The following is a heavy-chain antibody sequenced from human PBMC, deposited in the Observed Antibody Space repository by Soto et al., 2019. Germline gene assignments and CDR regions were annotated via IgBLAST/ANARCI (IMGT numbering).Heavy chain of an antibody. J-gene: IGHJ4*02. CDR1: GFTFSSYA. CDR2: ISGSGGST. Sequence: PGGSLRLSCAASGFTFSSYAMSRVRQAPGKGLEWVSAISGSGGSTYYADSVKGRFTISRDNSKNTLYLQMNSLRAEDTAVYYCAKRTDSSGYSYYFDYWGQGTLVTVSS. V-gene: IGHV3-23*01. D-gene: IGHD3-22*01. CDR3: AKRTDSSGYSYYFDY.